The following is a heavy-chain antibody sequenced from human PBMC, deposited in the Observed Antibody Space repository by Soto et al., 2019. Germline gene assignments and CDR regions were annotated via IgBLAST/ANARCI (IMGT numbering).Heavy chain of an antibody. CDR1: GDSVSSNSAA. D-gene: IGHD3-22*01. J-gene: IGHJ5*02. V-gene: IGHV6-1*01. CDR2: TYYKSKWYN. CDR3: ARVSWGYYDSSGYRGAPMP. Sequence: SQTLSLTCAISGDSVSSNSAAWNWIRQSPSRGLEWLGRTYYKSKWYNDYAVSVRSRITINPDTSKNRFSLQLNSVTPEDTAVYYCARVSWGYYDSSGYRGAPMPWGQGTLVTVSS.